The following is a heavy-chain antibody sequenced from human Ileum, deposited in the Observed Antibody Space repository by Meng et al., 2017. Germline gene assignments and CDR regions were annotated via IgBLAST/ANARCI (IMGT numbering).Heavy chain of an antibody. D-gene: IGHD2-15*01. CDR3: VRNDYCSGGTCYPHFDY. V-gene: IGHV4-4*02. CDR1: GGSINSYVW. CDR2: IYPGGSI. J-gene: IGHJ4*02. Sequence: GRVKGAGPGLVKPSGTLPLTCAVSGGSINSYVWWSWVRQAPGKGLEWIGEIYPGGSINYNPSLKSRVTISADTSKNQFSLSLDSVTAADTAVYYCVRNDYCSGGTCYPHFDYWGQGTLVTVSS.